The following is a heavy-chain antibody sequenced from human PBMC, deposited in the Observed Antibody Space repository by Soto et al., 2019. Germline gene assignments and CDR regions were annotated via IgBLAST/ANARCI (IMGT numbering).Heavy chain of an antibody. V-gene: IGHV3-23*01. CDR1: GLTFSNYA. D-gene: IGHD3-10*01. CDR2: ISGSGAGT. J-gene: IGHJ5*02. CDR3: ARDCCPWRGHHYYGSSWFDP. Sequence: PGGSLRLSCAASGLTFSNYAMSLVRQAPGKGLEWVSAISGSGAGTYYADSVKGRFTISRDNSKNTVYLQMNSLRAEDTAVYYCARDCCPWRGHHYYGSSWFDPWGQGTPVTVSS.